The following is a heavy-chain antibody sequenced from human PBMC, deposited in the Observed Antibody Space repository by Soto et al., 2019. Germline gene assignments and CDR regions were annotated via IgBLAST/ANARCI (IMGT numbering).Heavy chain of an antibody. Sequence: QVQLVESGGGLVKPGGSLRLSCAASGFSFSNYYMSWIRQAPGKGLECVSYISGSGGTIYYADSVKGRFTISRDNAKNSLYLQMISLLAEDTAIYYCARDWGSHDYSDYWGQGTLVTVSS. J-gene: IGHJ4*02. CDR1: GFSFSNYY. CDR2: ISGSGGTI. CDR3: ARDWGSHDYSDY. D-gene: IGHD3-16*01. V-gene: IGHV3-11*01.